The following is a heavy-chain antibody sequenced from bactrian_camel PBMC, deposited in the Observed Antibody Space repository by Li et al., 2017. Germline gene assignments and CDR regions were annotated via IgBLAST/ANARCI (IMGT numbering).Heavy chain of an antibody. Sequence: HVQLVESGGGSVQAGGSLRLSCAASGYTRSNNCMGWFRQGPGKEREEVAFIDSDGSTRYAEFVKGRFIISQDNAKDTLYLQMNSLKPEDTAMYYCAADGGVTPGWAKVCRAGEFGYWGQGTQVTVS. CDR3: AADGGVTPGWAKVCRAGEFGY. J-gene: IGHJ6*01. V-gene: IGHV3S53*01. CDR2: IDSDGST. D-gene: IGHD5*01. CDR1: GYTRSNNC.